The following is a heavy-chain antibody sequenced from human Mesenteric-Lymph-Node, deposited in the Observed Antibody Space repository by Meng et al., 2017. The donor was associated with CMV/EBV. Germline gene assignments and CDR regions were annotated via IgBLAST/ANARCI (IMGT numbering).Heavy chain of an antibody. CDR1: GYTFNNYG. D-gene: IGHD3-3*01. J-gene: IGHJ6*02. V-gene: IGHV1-18*01. Sequence: ASVQVSCKASGYTFNNYGMSWVRQAPGQGLEWMGWINTYTGYTNYAQDFQGGVTMTTDTSTNTSYMELRSLTSDDTAVYYCARDRSLIFGVGTRDYYGIDVWGQGTTVTVSS. CDR3: ARDRSLIFGVGTRDYYGIDV. CDR2: INTYTGYT.